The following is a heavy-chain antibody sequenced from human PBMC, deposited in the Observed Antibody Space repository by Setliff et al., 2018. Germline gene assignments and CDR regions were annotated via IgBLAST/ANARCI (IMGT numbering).Heavy chain of an antibody. J-gene: IGHJ4*02. D-gene: IGHD6-6*01. CDR3: ARGRIAERPEPIDY. Sequence: PSETLSLTCAAYGGTFSDYYWTWIRQPPGKGLEWVGEINHRGSTTYNPSLKSRVTISVDTSNNQFSLKLTSVTAADTAVYFCARGRIAERPEPIDYWGQGTLVTVSS. V-gene: IGHV4-34*01. CDR2: INHRGST. CDR1: GGTFSDYY.